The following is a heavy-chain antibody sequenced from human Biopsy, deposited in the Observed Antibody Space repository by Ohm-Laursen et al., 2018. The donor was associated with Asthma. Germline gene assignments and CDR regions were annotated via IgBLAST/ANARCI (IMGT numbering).Heavy chain of an antibody. CDR2: IYYRGRT. CDR1: GDAMSTSGSY. CDR3: ARAVSSSSYWYFDL. Sequence: SETLSLTCIVSGDAMSTSGSYWGWIRQSPGKGLEWIGSIYYRGRTYYNPSLESRFTISADTSKNHFSLKMTSVTAADTAVYYCARAVSSSSYWYFDLWGRGDLVTVSS. J-gene: IGHJ2*01. D-gene: IGHD6-6*01. V-gene: IGHV4-39*02.